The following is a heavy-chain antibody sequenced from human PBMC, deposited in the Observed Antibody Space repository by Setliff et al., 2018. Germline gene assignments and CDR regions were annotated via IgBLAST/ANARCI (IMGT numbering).Heavy chain of an antibody. CDR1: GFTFTDSI. V-gene: IGHV1-18*01. J-gene: IGHJ4*02. Sequence: ASVKVSCKASGFTFTDSIVNWVRQAPGRGLEWVGWLSPYSGNTFSAQKFQGRVTLTTDTSTTTAYMELKSLTSGDTAMYYCAKLVRYCSTRACQRASGDDYWGQGTQVTVSS. D-gene: IGHD2-8*01. CDR3: AKLVRYCSTRACQRASGDDY. CDR2: LSPYSGNT.